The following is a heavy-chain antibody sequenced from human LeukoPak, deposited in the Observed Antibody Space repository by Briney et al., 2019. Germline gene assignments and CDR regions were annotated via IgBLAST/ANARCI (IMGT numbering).Heavy chain of an antibody. CDR3: ARSNDYYYYMDV. CDR2: IYYSVST. V-gene: IGHV4-39*07. Sequence: SETLSLTCTVSGGSISSSSYYWGWIRQPPGKGLEWIGSIYYSVSTYDNPSLKSRVTISVDTSKNQFSLKLSSVTAADTAVYYCARSNDYYYYMDVWGKGTTVTVSS. J-gene: IGHJ6*03. CDR1: GGSISSSSYY.